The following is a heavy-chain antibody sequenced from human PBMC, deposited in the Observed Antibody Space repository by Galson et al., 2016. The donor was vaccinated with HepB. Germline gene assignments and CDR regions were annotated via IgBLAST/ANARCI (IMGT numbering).Heavy chain of an antibody. D-gene: IGHD6-19*01. CDR2: IDPIDSYT. V-gene: IGHV5-10-1*01. Sequence: QSGAEVKKPGESLRISCQGSGYSFTNSWITWVRQMPGKGLEWVGRIDPIDSYTNYGPSFQGHVTISVDKSISTAYLQWSSLRASDTAMCYCVRRQWLEVWGQGTLVTVAS. CDR3: VRRQWLEV. CDR1: GYSFTNSW. J-gene: IGHJ4*02.